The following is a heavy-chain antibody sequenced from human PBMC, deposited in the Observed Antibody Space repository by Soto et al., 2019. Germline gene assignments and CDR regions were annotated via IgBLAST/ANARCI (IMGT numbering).Heavy chain of an antibody. CDR1: GGSFSGYY. V-gene: IGHV4-34*01. D-gene: IGHD3-10*01. J-gene: IGHJ4*02. Sequence: QVQLQQWGAGLLKPSETLSLTCAVYGGSFSGYYWSWIRQPPGKGLEWIGEINHSGSTNDNPSLKSPVTISVDTAKNQFSLKLSSVTAADTAVYYCARKRGYFDYWGQGTLVTVSS. CDR2: INHSGST. CDR3: ARKRGYFDY.